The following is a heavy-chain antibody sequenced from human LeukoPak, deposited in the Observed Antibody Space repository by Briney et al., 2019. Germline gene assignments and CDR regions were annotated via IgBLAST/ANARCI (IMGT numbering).Heavy chain of an antibody. CDR2: INHSGST. Sequence: SETLSLTCAVYGGSFSGYYWSWIRQPPGKGLEWIGEINHSGSTKYHPSHKKRDTISVDTSKNQFSLKLSSVTAADTAVYYCASSCSGGSCYGTWGEGTLVTDSS. D-gene: IGHD2-15*01. J-gene: IGHJ5*02. V-gene: IGHV4-34*01. CDR3: ASSCSGGSCYGT. CDR1: GGSFSGYY.